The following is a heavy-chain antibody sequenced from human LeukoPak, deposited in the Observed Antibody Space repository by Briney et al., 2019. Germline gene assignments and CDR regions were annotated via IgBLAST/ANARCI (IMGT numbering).Heavy chain of an antibody. Sequence: GRSLRLSCAASGFTFSSYAMHWVRQAPGKGLEWVAVISYDGSNKYYADSVKGRSTISRDNSKNTLYLQMNSLRAEDTAVYYCARDVYGDYHFDYWGQGTLVTVSS. J-gene: IGHJ4*02. D-gene: IGHD4-17*01. CDR2: ISYDGSNK. V-gene: IGHV3-30-3*01. CDR3: ARDVYGDYHFDY. CDR1: GFTFSSYA.